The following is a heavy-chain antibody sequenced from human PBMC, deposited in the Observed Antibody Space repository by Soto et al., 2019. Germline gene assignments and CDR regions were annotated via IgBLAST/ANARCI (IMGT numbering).Heavy chain of an antibody. J-gene: IGHJ3*02. CDR2: IYPGDFDT. CDR1: GYSFTSYW. D-gene: IGHD1-1*01. Sequence: GESLKISCKGSGYSFTSYWIGWVRQMPGKGLEWMGIIYPGDFDTRYSPSFQGQVTISADKSNSTAYLQWSSLKASDTAMYYCARHLPHDWNDDSEHTHDAFDIWGQGTMVTVSS. V-gene: IGHV5-51*01. CDR3: ARHLPHDWNDDSEHTHDAFDI.